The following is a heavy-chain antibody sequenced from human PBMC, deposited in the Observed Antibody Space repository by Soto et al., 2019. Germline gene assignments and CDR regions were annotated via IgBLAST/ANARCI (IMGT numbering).Heavy chain of an antibody. J-gene: IGHJ4*02. V-gene: IGHV3-74*01. Sequence: GGSLRLSCAASGFTFSSFWMHWVRQGPGKGLVWVSHINSDGSSTNFADSVKGRFTISRDSAKNTLYLQMNSLRAEDTAVYYCARGGGVTMVRGLDYWGQGTLVTVSS. CDR2: INSDGSST. CDR1: GFTFSSFW. D-gene: IGHD3-10*01. CDR3: ARGGGVTMVRGLDY.